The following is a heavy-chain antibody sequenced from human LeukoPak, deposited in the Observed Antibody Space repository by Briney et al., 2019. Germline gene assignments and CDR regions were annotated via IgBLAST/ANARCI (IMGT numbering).Heavy chain of an antibody. Sequence: GGSLRLSCAASGFTFSSYDMNWVRQAPGKGLEGISYIRSSGSTIYYADSVKGRFTISRENAKNSLYLQMNSLRAEDTAVYYCARDGRSTWYGVGYFDYWGQGTLVTVSS. V-gene: IGHV3-48*03. CDR3: ARDGRSTWYGVGYFDY. CDR1: GFTFSSYD. CDR2: IRSSGSTI. D-gene: IGHD6-13*01. J-gene: IGHJ4*02.